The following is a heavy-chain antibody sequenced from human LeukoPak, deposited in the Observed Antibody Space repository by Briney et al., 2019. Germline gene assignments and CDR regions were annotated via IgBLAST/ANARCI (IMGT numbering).Heavy chain of an antibody. J-gene: IGHJ6*03. Sequence: SETLSLTCAVYGGSFSGYYWSWIRQPPGKGLEWIGEINHSGSTNYNPSLKSRVTISVDTSKNQFSLKLSSVTAAGTAVYYCARVRYSSSWYTWGRYYYYYYMDVWGKGTTVTVSS. D-gene: IGHD6-13*01. CDR2: INHSGST. V-gene: IGHV4-34*01. CDR1: GGSFSGYY. CDR3: ARVRYSSSWYTWGRYYYYYYMDV.